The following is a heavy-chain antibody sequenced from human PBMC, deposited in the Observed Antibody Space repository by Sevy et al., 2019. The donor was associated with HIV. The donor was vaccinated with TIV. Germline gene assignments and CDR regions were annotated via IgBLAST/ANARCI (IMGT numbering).Heavy chain of an antibody. CDR2: ISSSGSTI. J-gene: IGHJ4*02. CDR1: GFTFSDYY. V-gene: IGHV3-11*01. CDR3: ARFPLDYYDSSGYYYGGYFDY. D-gene: IGHD3-22*01. Sequence: GGSLRLSCAASGFTFSDYYMSWICQAPGKGLEWVSYISSSGSTIYYADSVKGRFTISRDNAKNSLYLQMNSLRAEDTAVYYCARFPLDYYDSSGYYYGGYFDYWGQGTLVTVSS.